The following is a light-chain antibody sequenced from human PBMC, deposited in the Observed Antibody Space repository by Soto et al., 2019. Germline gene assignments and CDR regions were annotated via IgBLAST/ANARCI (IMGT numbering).Light chain of an antibody. Sequence: DIQMTQSPSSLSASVGDRVTITCRASQSISSYLNWYQQKPGKAPKLLIYAASSLQSGVPSRFSGSGSGTDFTLTISSRQPEDFATYYCQQSYSTLYTFGHGNKLEIK. CDR1: QSISSY. V-gene: IGKV1-39*01. J-gene: IGKJ2*01. CDR2: AAS. CDR3: QQSYSTLYT.